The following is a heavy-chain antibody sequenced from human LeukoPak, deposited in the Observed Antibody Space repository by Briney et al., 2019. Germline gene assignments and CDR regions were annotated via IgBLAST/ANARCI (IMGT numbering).Heavy chain of an antibody. V-gene: IGHV4-38-2*02. D-gene: IGHD2-15*01. CDR1: GYSLSSGYY. J-gene: IGHJ2*01. Sequence: PSETLSLTCTVSGYSLSSGYYWGWIRQPPGKGLEWIGSIYHSGSTYYNPSLKSRVTISVDTSKNQFSLKLSSVTAADTAVYYCARDSFTSWYFDLWGRGTLVTVSS. CDR3: ARDSFTSWYFDL. CDR2: IYHSGST.